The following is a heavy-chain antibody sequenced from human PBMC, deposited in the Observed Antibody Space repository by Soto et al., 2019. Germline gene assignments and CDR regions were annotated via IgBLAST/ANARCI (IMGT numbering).Heavy chain of an antibody. Sequence: SETLSLTCTVPGGSISSYYWSWIRQPPGKGLEWIGYIYYSGITDYNPSLKSRVTISVDTSKSQFSLKLSSVTAADTAVYYCARGGGVYYFDYWGQGTLVTVS. J-gene: IGHJ4*02. CDR1: GGSISSYY. CDR2: IYYSGIT. D-gene: IGHD2-8*02. CDR3: ARGGGVYYFDY. V-gene: IGHV4-59*01.